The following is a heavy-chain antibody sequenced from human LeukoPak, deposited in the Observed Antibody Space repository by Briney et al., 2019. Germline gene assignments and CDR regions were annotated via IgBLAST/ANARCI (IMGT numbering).Heavy chain of an antibody. CDR1: GGSIISDAYY. V-gene: IGHV4-39*07. CDR3: ARVRFAMVVGGWFDP. J-gene: IGHJ5*02. D-gene: IGHD1-26*01. Sequence: SETLSLTCTVSGGSIISDAYYWAWIRQPPGKGLEWIGSAYYTGDTYYNPSLKSRVTISVDTSKSQFSLKLSSVTAADTAVYFCARVRFAMVVGGWFDPWGQGTLVTVSS. CDR2: AYYTGDT.